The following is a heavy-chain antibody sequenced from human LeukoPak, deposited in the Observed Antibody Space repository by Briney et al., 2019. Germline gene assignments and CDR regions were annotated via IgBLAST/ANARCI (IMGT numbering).Heavy chain of an antibody. CDR2: IYYSGST. Sequence: TLSLTCTVSGGSISSGGYYWSWIRQHPGKGLEWIGYIYYSGSTYYNPSLKSRVPISVDTSKNQFSLKLSSVTAADTAVYYCARGEMATIVDYWGQGTLVTVSS. CDR3: ARGEMATIVDY. D-gene: IGHD5-24*01. V-gene: IGHV4-31*03. CDR1: GGSISSGGYY. J-gene: IGHJ4*02.